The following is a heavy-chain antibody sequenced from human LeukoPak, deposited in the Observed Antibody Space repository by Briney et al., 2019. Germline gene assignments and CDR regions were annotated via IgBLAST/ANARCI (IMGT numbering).Heavy chain of an antibody. CDR2: ISSSSSYI. V-gene: IGHV3-21*05. CDR1: GFTFSSYE. D-gene: IGHD5/OR15-5a*01. CDR3: ARGHVTVSAHDDAFDI. Sequence: GGSLRLSCAASGFTFSSYEMNWVRQAPGKGLEWVSYISSSSSYIDYADSVKGRFTISRDKAKNSLYLQMNRLRAEDTAVYYCARGHVTVSAHDDAFDIWGQGTMVTVSS. J-gene: IGHJ3*02.